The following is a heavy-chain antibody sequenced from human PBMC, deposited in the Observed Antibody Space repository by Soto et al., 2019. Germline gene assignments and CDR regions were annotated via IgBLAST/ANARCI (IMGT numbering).Heavy chain of an antibody. D-gene: IGHD4-4*01. CDR1: GFTFSNFA. V-gene: IGHV3-23*01. J-gene: IGHJ4*02. CDR2: LSPSGGST. Sequence: GGSLRLSCAASGFTFSNFAMSWVRQAPGKGLQWVSGLSPSGGSTYYADSVKGRFTISRVNSKNTLYLQMNSLRAEDTAVYYCAKDDDDYSFDSWGQGTLVTV. CDR3: AKDDDDYSFDS.